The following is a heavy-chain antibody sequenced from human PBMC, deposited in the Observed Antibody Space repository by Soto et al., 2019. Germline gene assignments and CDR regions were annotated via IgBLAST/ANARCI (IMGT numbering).Heavy chain of an antibody. CDR3: SRPPYYGSGSYEGS. CDR2: IRTKANSYAT. D-gene: IGHD3-10*01. J-gene: IGHJ5*02. Sequence: EVQLVESGGGLVQPGGSLKLSCEASGFTFSGSAMNWVRQASGKGLEWVGRIRTKANSYATAYAASVKGRFTISRDDSMNTAYLQMNSLKTEDTAVYYCSRPPYYGSGSYEGSWGQGTLVTVSS. CDR1: GFTFSGSA. V-gene: IGHV3-73*02.